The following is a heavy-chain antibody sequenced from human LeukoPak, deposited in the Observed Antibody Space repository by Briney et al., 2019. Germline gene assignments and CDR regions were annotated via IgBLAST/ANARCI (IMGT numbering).Heavy chain of an antibody. CDR3: AELGITMIGGV. CDR2: ISYDGSNK. D-gene: IGHD3-10*02. J-gene: IGHJ6*04. CDR1: GFTFSSYA. V-gene: IGHV3-30*04. Sequence: PGGSLRLSCAASGFTFSSYAMYWVRQAPGKGLEWVAFISYDGSNKNYADSVKGRFTISRDDSKNTLYLQMNSLRVEDTAVYYCAELGITMIGGVWGKGTTATISS.